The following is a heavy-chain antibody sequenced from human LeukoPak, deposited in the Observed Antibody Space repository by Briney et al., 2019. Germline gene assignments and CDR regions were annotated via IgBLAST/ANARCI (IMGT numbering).Heavy chain of an antibody. J-gene: IGHJ6*03. D-gene: IGHD4-17*01. CDR3: AKTTVTSEDYFYYYMDV. V-gene: IGHV1-18*01. CDR2: IITYNGHT. CDR1: GYTFTSYG. Sequence: ASVKVSCKASGYTFTSYGISWVRQAPRQGLEWMGWIITYNGHTYYGQKFQGRLTMTTDTSTSTAYMELRSLRSDDTAVYYCAKTTVTSEDYFYYYMDVWGKGTTVTVSS.